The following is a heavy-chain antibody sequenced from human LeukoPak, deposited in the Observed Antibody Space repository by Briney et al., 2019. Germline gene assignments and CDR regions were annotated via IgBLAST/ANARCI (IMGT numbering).Heavy chain of an antibody. V-gene: IGHV1-69*05. J-gene: IGHJ4*02. CDR3: ASGPPYGDNFDY. CDR1: GGTFSSYA. D-gene: IGHD4-17*01. CDR2: IIPIFGTA. Sequence: ASVKVSCKASGGTFSSYAISWVRQAPGQGLEWMGRIIPIFGTANYAQKFQGRVTMTTDESTSTAYMELSSLRSEDTAVYYCASGPPYGDNFDYWGQGTLVTVSS.